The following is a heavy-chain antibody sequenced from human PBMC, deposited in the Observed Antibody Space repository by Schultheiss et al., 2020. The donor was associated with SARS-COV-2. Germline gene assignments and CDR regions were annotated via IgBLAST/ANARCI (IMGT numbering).Heavy chain of an antibody. CDR2: INWNSGSI. Sequence: SLKISCAASGFSFSSYSMNWVRQAPGKGLEWVSGINWNSGSIGYADSVKGRFTISRDNAKNSLYLQMNSLRVEDTAFYYCAKDKFYDISGLFDYWGQGTLVTVSS. J-gene: IGHJ4*02. CDR3: AKDKFYDISGLFDY. V-gene: IGHV3-9*01. D-gene: IGHD3-22*01. CDR1: GFSFSSYS.